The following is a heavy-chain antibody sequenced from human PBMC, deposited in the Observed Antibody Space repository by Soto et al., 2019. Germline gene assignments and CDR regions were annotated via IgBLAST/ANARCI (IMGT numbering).Heavy chain of an antibody. J-gene: IGHJ2*01. CDR2: INLSDGGT. CDR3: ARELTGTAYFDV. V-gene: IGHV1-46*04. Sequence: QVQLVQSGAEVNKPGASVKVSCKASGSTFTNYHMHWVRQAHGLGLECMGTINLSDGGTGYTERLQDRFTITRDRSTSAGYMDVSRLRSEDTAVYYCARELTGTAYFDVWGRGTLVTGSS. CDR1: GSTFTNYH. D-gene: IGHD7-27*01.